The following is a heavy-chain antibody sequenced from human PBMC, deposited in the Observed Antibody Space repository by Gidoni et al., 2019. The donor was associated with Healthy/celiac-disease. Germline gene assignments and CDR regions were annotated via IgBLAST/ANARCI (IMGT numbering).Heavy chain of an antibody. CDR2: IIPILGIA. J-gene: IGHJ6*03. CDR1: GGTFSSYA. Sequence: QVQLVQSGAEVKKPGSSVKVSCKASGGTFSSYAISWVRQAPGQGLEWMGRIIPILGIANYAQKFQGRVTITADKSTSTAYMELSSLRSEDTAVYYCANTGSRSYGDYGYYYYYMDVWGKGTTVTVSS. D-gene: IGHD4-17*01. CDR3: ANTGSRSYGDYGYYYYYMDV. V-gene: IGHV1-69*04.